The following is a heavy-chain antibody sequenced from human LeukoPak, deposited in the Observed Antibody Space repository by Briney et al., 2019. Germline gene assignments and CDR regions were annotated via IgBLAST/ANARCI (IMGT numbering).Heavy chain of an antibody. V-gene: IGHV4-4*07. J-gene: IGHJ3*02. Sequence: SETLSLTCTVSGGSISSYYWSWIRQPAGKGLEWIGRIYTSGSTNYNPSLKSRVTMSVDTSKNQFSLKLSSVTAADTAVYYCARTAIESPEKYYDYVWGSYRPDDAFDIWGQGTMVTVSS. CDR3: ARTAIESPEKYYDYVWGSYRPDDAFDI. CDR1: GGSISSYY. D-gene: IGHD3-16*02. CDR2: IYTSGST.